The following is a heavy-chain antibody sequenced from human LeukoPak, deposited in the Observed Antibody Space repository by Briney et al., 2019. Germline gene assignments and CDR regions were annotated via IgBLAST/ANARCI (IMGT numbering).Heavy chain of an antibody. V-gene: IGHV5-51*01. Sequence: GESLKISCKGSGYIFTSYWIGAGRQMPGKGLEWMWIIYPGDSDTRYSPSFQGQVTISADKSISTAYLQWSSLKASDTAMYYCAKVAKYYYGSGSYYKGYFDYWGKGTLVTVSS. CDR3: AKVAKYYYGSGSYYKGYFDY. CDR1: GYIFTSYW. CDR2: IYPGDSDT. J-gene: IGHJ4*02. D-gene: IGHD3-10*01.